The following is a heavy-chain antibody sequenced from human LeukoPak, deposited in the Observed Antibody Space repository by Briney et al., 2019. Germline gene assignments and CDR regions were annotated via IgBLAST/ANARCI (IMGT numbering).Heavy chain of an antibody. CDR2: ISNGGSST. Sequence: GGSLRLSCTASGFSFSDYYMSWIRQAPGKGLEWVSYISNGGSSTNYADSVNGRFTISRDNSKNTLYLQMNSLRAEDTAVYYCAKDLEIVVVTANYFDYWGQGTLVTVSS. V-gene: IGHV3-11*05. CDR3: AKDLEIVVVTANYFDY. CDR1: GFSFSDYY. J-gene: IGHJ4*02. D-gene: IGHD2-21*02.